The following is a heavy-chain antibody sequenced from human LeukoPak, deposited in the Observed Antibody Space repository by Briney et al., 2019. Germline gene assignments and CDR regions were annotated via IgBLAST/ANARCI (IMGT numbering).Heavy chain of an antibody. Sequence: GGSLRLSCAASGFTVSSNYMSWVRQAPGKGLEWVSVIYSGGSTYYADSVKGRFTISRDNSKNTLYLQMNSLRAEDTAVYYCAKAKSLITGLDYWGQGTLVTVSS. V-gene: IGHV3-53*05. D-gene: IGHD1-20*01. CDR1: GFTVSSNY. CDR3: AKAKSLITGLDY. CDR2: IYSGGST. J-gene: IGHJ4*02.